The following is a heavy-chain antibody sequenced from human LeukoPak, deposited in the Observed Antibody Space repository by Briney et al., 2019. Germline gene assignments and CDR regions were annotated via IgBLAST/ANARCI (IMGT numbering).Heavy chain of an antibody. CDR3: ARRGGYSGYEQV. J-gene: IGHJ4*02. D-gene: IGHD5-12*01. CDR2: IYSSGNT. V-gene: IGHV4-59*08. CDR1: GGSISSYY. Sequence: SETLSLTCSVSGGSISSYYWSWIRQPPGQGLEWIGYIYSSGNTNYNPSLKSRVAISVDTSKNQFSLNLSSVTAADTAVYYCARRGGYSGYEQVWGQGTLVTVSS.